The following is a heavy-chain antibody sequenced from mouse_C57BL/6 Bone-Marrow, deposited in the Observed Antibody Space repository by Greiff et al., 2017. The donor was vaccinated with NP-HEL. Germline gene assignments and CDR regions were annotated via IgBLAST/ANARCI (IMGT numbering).Heavy chain of an antibody. CDR2: IWGGGST. CDR1: GFSLTSYG. D-gene: IGHD3-3*01. CDR3: AKRGLGQGFAY. V-gene: IGHV2-9*01. Sequence: QVQLKESGPGLVAPSQSLSITCTVSGFSLTSYGVDWARQPPGKGLEWLGVIWGGGSTNYISALMSRLSISKDNYKSQVFLKMNSLRTDDTAMYYCAKRGLGQGFAYWGQGTLVTVSA. J-gene: IGHJ3*01.